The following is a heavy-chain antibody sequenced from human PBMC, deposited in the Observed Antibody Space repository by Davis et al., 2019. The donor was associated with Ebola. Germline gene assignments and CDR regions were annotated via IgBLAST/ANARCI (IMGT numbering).Heavy chain of an antibody. CDR2: ISASACST. CDR3: ARHYVYDYYMGLDV. D-gene: IGHD3-16*01. CDR1: GFTFSSYA. J-gene: IGHJ6*02. V-gene: IGHV3-23*01. Sequence: GGSLRLSCAASGFTFSSYAMSWVRQAPGKGLEWVSGISASACSTYYTDSVKGRFTISRDNSKNTIYLQMNSLRAEDTAVYYCARHYVYDYYMGLDVWGQGTTVTVSS.